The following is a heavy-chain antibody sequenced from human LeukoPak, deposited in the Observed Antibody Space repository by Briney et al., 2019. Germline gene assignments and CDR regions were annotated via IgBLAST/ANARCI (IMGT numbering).Heavy chain of an antibody. CDR2: INSDGSST. CDR1: GFTFSSYW. Sequence: GGSLRLSCAASGFTFSSYWMHWVRQAPGKGLVWVSRINSDGSSTSYADSVKGRFTISRDNAKNTLYLQMNSLRAGDTAVYYCARVVGYYGSGSYDPWGQGTLVTVSS. D-gene: IGHD3-10*01. J-gene: IGHJ5*02. CDR3: ARVVGYYGSGSYDP. V-gene: IGHV3-74*01.